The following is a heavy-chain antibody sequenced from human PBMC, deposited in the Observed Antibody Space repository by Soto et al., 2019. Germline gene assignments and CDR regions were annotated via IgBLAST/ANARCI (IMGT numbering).Heavy chain of an antibody. CDR3: ARAGRPGGPFDY. D-gene: IGHD3-10*01. CDR2: TKQDGSEK. CDR1: GFTFSTYC. V-gene: IGHV3-7*01. Sequence: GGSLRLSCAASGFTFSTYCMNWVRQAPGKGLEWLVNTKQDGSEKWYVDSVKGRFTPPRDNAKHSLYLQMNSLRAEDTAVYYCARAGRPGGPFDYWGQGALVTVSS. J-gene: IGHJ4*02.